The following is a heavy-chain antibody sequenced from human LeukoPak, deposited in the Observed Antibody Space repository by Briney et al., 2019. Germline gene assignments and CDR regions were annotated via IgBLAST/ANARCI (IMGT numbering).Heavy chain of an antibody. J-gene: IGHJ4*02. V-gene: IGHV1-46*01. D-gene: IGHD3-10*01. CDR3: ARGGMVRDRRHFQFDH. CDR2: INPNGGST. Sequence: ASVKVSCKASGYTFTSYSMHWVRQAPGQGLEWMGLINPNGGSTIYAQKFQGRVTMTRDTSTSTVYMDLTSLGSEDTAVYYCARGGMVRDRRHFQFDHWGQGTLVTVSS. CDR1: GYTFTSYS.